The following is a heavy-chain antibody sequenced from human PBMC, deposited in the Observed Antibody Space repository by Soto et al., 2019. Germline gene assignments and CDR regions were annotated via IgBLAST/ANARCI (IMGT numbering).Heavy chain of an antibody. V-gene: IGHV3-9*01. CDR2: INWNGVNK. Sequence: GGSMRLSCTVSGFMFEDFAMHWVRQAPGQGLEWVSGINWNGVNKGYAESVLGRFTISRDNAKKALYLDMNYLRPEDTALYFCAKDVDRLGELWGYFQSWGQGTMVTVSS. D-gene: IGHD3-16*01. CDR3: AKDVDRLGELWGYFQS. J-gene: IGHJ1*01. CDR1: GFMFEDFA.